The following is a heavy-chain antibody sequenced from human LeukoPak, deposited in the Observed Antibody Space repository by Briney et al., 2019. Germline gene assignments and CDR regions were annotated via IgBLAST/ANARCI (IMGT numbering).Heavy chain of an antibody. D-gene: IGHD6-13*01. CDR2: IKQDESEK. J-gene: IGHJ4*02. CDR1: GFTFSTYW. V-gene: IGHV3-7*04. CDR3: ARSAKAAAGY. Sequence: GGSLRLSCTASGFTFSTYWMTWVRQAPGKGLEWVANIKQDESEKYYVDSVKGRFTISRDNAKNTLYLQMNSLRAEDTAVYYCARSAKAAAGYWGQGTLVTVSS.